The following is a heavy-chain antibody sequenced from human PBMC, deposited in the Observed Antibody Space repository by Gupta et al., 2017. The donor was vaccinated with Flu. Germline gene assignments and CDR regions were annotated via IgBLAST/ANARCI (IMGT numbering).Heavy chain of an antibody. CDR1: Y. V-gene: IGHV4-39*01. CDR2: VYSRGTI. J-gene: IGHJ3*02. Sequence: YWGYVRQPQGKGLEWIGSVYSRGTIQYNPSRKRRVTISLDASKKQVSLAVSSVKEEEQAVYYCVRFCRSASCHRTTFDMWGHGTLVNVSS. CDR3: VRFCRSASCHRTTFDM. D-gene: IGHD1-7*01.